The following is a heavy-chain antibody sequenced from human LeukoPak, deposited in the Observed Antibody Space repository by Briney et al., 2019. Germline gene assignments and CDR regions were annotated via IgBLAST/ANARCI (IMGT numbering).Heavy chain of an antibody. CDR3: ARIWTDCSSTSCYTPYLDY. Sequence: SVKVSCKASGGTFSSYAISWVRQAPGQGLEWMGGIIPIFGTANYAQKFQGRVTITADESTSTAYMELSSLRSEDTAVYYCARIWTDCSSTSCYTPYLDYWGQGTLVTVSS. D-gene: IGHD2-2*02. CDR1: GGTFSSYA. CDR2: IIPIFGTA. J-gene: IGHJ4*02. V-gene: IGHV1-69*01.